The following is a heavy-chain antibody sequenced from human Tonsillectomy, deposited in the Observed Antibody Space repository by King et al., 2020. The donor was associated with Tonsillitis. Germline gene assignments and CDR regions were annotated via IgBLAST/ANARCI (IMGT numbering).Heavy chain of an antibody. J-gene: IGHJ4*02. CDR3: AKDGFGEFLFFDY. D-gene: IGHD3-10*01. Sequence: VQLVESGGGLAQPGRSLRLSCAASGFTFDDYAMHWVRQVPGKGLEWVSSISWNSGNIGYADSVKGRFTISRDNAKSSLYLQMNSLTTEDTALYYCAKDGFGEFLFFDYWGQGTLVTASS. CDR1: GFTFDDYA. CDR2: ISWNSGNI. V-gene: IGHV3-9*01.